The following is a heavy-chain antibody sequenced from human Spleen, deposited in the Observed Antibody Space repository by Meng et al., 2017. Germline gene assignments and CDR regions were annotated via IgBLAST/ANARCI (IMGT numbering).Heavy chain of an antibody. V-gene: IGHV6-1*01. CDR1: GDTVSSNSAA. J-gene: IGHJ4*02. CDR3: ARGGGVGFTRVFDS. Sequence: QVQRQQSGPGLVKPSQTLSLTCAISGDTVSSNSAAWNWIRQSPSRGLEWLGRTYYRSKWYNEYTLSVKSRITINPDTSQNQFSLQLNSVTPEDTAVYYCARGGGVGFTRVFDSWGQGTLVTVSS. CDR2: TYYRSKWYN. D-gene: IGHD1-26*01.